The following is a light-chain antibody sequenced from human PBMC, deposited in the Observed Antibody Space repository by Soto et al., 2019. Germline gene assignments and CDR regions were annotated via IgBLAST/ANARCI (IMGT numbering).Light chain of an antibody. CDR2: DAS. CDR3: QGSTW. V-gene: IGKV1-5*01. Sequence: DIQMTQSPSTLSASVGDRVTITCRASQSISSWLAWYQQKPGKAPKLLIYDASSLESGVPSRFSGSGSGTEFTLTISRLQPDDFATYCCQGSTWIGGGTKEEIK. J-gene: IGKJ4*01. CDR1: QSISSW.